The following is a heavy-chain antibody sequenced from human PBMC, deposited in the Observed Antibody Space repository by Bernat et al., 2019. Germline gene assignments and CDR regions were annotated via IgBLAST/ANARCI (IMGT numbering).Heavy chain of an antibody. Sequence: QVQLVESGGGLVKPGGSLRLSCAASGFTFSDYYMSWIRQAPGKGLEWVSYISSSSSYTNYADSVKGRFTISRDNAKNSLYLQMNSLRAEDTAVYYCARGKITIFGVVPRFDYWGQGTLVTVSS. V-gene: IGHV3-11*05. D-gene: IGHD3-3*01. CDR3: ARGKITIFGVVPRFDY. CDR2: ISSSSSYT. CDR1: GFTFSDYY. J-gene: IGHJ4*02.